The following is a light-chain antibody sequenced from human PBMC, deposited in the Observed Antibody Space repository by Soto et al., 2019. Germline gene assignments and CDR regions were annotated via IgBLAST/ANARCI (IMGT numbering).Light chain of an antibody. CDR2: SNN. CDR1: SSNIGNNF. J-gene: IGLJ3*02. Sequence: QSVLTQPPSASGTPGQRITISCSGSSSNIGNNFVNWYQQLPGTAPKLLIYSNNHRPSAVPDRRSAAKSGASASLAISGRRSDDEADYYCAAWDDSLSGEVFGGGTKVTVL. CDR3: AAWDDSLSGEV. V-gene: IGLV1-47*01.